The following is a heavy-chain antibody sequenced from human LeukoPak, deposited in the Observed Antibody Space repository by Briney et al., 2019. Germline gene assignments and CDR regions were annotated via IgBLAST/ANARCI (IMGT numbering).Heavy chain of an antibody. CDR3: ARHGPLDSYGYPYYFDY. D-gene: IGHD5-18*01. Sequence: PSETLSLTCAVYGGSISSYYWSWIRQPPGKGLEWIGYIYYSGSTNYNPSLKSRVTISVDTSKNQFSLKLSSVTAADTAVYYCARHGPLDSYGYPYYFDYWGQGTLVTVSS. J-gene: IGHJ4*02. V-gene: IGHV4-59*08. CDR2: IYYSGST. CDR1: GGSISSYY.